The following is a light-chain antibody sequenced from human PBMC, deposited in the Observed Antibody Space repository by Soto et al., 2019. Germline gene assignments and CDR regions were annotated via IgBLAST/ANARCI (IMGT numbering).Light chain of an antibody. Sequence: IQMTQSPSSVSASVGARVTITCRASQGINTWLAWYQQKTGKAPKLLIYAASSLQSGVPSRFSGSGSGTDFTLTISGLQPEDVSTYYCQQTNYFPRALGQGTKVDI. CDR2: AAS. J-gene: IGKJ1*01. CDR1: QGINTW. V-gene: IGKV1-12*01. CDR3: QQTNYFPRA.